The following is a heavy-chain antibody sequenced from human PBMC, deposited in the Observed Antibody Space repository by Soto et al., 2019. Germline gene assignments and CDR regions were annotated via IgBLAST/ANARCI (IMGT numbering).Heavy chain of an antibody. CDR1: GGSISSSSYY. D-gene: IGHD6-13*01. CDR3: ARQPFSSWYGDTLWY. V-gene: IGHV4-39*01. Sequence: ASETLSLTCTVSGGSISSSSYYWGWIRQPPGKGLEWIGSIYYSGSTYYNPSLKSRVTISVDTSKNQFSLKLSSVTAADTAVYYCARQPFSSWYGDTLWYWGQGTLVTVSS. CDR2: IYYSGST. J-gene: IGHJ4*02.